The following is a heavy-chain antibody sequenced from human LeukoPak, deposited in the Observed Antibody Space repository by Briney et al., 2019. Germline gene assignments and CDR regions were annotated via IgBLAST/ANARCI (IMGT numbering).Heavy chain of an antibody. CDR1: GFTFGDYY. CDR3: ARDYYGY. Sequence: GGSLRLSCAASGFTFGDYYMSWIRQAPGKGLEWVSYISTGVSSKFYAESVKGRFTISRDNAKNTLYLQMNSLRVEDTAVYYCARDYYGYWGQGTLVTVSS. J-gene: IGHJ4*02. V-gene: IGHV3-11*04. CDR2: ISTGVSSK. D-gene: IGHD1-26*01.